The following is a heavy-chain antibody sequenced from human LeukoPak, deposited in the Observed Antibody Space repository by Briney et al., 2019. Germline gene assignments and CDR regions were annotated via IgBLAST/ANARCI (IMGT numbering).Heavy chain of an antibody. J-gene: IGHJ4*02. CDR1: GFIFSNYG. V-gene: IGHV3-33*01. CDR3: ATYLVDY. D-gene: IGHD2/OR15-2a*01. Sequence: TGGSLRLSCAASGFIFSNYGMHWVRQAPGKGLEWVAVIWYDGSNKYYADSVKGRFTISRDNSKNTVYLQMNSLRAEDTAVYYCATYLVDYWGQGTLVTVSS. CDR2: IWYDGSNK.